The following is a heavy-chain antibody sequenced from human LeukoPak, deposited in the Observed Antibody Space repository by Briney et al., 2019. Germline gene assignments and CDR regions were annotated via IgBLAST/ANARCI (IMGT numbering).Heavy chain of an antibody. V-gene: IGHV3-7*01. D-gene: IGHD2-21*01. J-gene: IGHJ3*02. CDR1: GFTFSTYW. CDR2: IKQDGSEK. Sequence: PGGSLRLSCAGSGFTFSTYWMSWVRQAPGKGLEWVANIKQDGSEKYYVDTVKGRFTISRDNAKNSLYLQMNSLRAEDTAVYYCARDSYSDAFDIWGQGTMVTVSS. CDR3: ARDSYSDAFDI.